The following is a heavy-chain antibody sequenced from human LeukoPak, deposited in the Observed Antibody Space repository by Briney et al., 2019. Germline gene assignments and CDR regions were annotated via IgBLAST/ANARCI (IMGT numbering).Heavy chain of an antibody. CDR3: ARDGPRYYYDSSGSHAFDI. V-gene: IGHV4-34*01. Sequence: SETLSLTCAVYGGSFSGYYWSWIRQPPGKGLEWIGEINHSGSTNYNPSLKSRVTISVDTSENQFSLKLSSVTAADTAVYYCARDGPRYYYDSSGSHAFDIWGQGTMVTVSS. J-gene: IGHJ3*02. D-gene: IGHD3-22*01. CDR2: INHSGST. CDR1: GGSFSGYY.